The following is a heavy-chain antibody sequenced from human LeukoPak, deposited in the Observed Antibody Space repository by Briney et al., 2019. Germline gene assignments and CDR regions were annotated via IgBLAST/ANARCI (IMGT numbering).Heavy chain of an antibody. CDR1: GFTFSSYE. J-gene: IGHJ5*02. V-gene: IGHV3-48*03. CDR2: ISSRGSTI. CDR3: AREVLRGFDP. D-gene: IGHD4-17*01. Sequence: PGGSLRLSCAASGFTFSSYEMNWVRQAPGKGLEWVSYISSRGSTIYYADSVKGRFTISRDNAKNSLYLQMNGLRAEDTAVYYCAREVLRGFDPWGQGTLVTVSS.